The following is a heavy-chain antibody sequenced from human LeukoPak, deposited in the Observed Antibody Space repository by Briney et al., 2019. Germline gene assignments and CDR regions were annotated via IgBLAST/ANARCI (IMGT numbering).Heavy chain of an antibody. D-gene: IGHD3-3*01. J-gene: IGHJ4*02. Sequence: GGSLRLSCAASGFTVSSNYMSWVRQAPGKGLEWVSVIHSGGSTYYADSVKGRFTISRDQSKNTLFLQMNSLRVEDTAVYYCAREYYDFWSGEGYWGQGTLVTVSS. CDR3: AREYYDFWSGEGY. V-gene: IGHV3-53*01. CDR1: GFTVSSNY. CDR2: IHSGGST.